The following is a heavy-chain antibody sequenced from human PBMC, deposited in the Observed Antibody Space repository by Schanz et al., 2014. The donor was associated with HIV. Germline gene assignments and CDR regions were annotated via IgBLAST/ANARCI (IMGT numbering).Heavy chain of an antibody. CDR3: VRDRAYSFWSGYEPFDI. Sequence: EVQLVESGGGLVKPGGSLRLSCAASGFIFSSYTIYWVRQTPEKGLEWVSSISGNSRYIYYAESVKGRFTISRDNAKKTVYLQMNSLRAEDTAVYYCVRDRAYSFWSGYEPFDIWGQGTLVTVSS. CDR2: ISGNSRYI. J-gene: IGHJ4*02. D-gene: IGHD3-3*01. CDR1: GFIFSSYT. V-gene: IGHV3-21*02.